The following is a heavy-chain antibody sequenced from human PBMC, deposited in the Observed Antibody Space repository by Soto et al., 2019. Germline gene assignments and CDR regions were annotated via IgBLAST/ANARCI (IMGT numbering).Heavy chain of an antibody. CDR3: ARRNDFWSGYYNGA. Sequence: PSETLSLTCAVYGGSFSGYYLSWIRQPPGKGLEWIGEINHSGSTNYNPSLKSRVTISVDTSKNQFSLKLSSVTAADTAVYYCARRNDFWSGYYNGAWGQGTLVTVSS. J-gene: IGHJ4*02. D-gene: IGHD3-3*01. V-gene: IGHV4-34*01. CDR1: GGSFSGYY. CDR2: INHSGST.